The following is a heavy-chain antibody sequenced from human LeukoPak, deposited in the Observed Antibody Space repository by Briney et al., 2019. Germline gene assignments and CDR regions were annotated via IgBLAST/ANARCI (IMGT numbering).Heavy chain of an antibody. V-gene: IGHV1-2*02. D-gene: IGHD2/OR15-2a*01. CDR3: AREPLSQTQSGFDY. CDR1: GYTFTGYY. CDR2: INPNSGGT. Sequence: ASVKVSCKASGYTFTGYYMHWVRQAPGQGLEWMGWINPNSGGTNYAQKFQGRVTMTRDTSISTAYMELSRLRSDDAAVYYCAREPLSQTQSGFDYWGQGTLVTVSS. J-gene: IGHJ4*02.